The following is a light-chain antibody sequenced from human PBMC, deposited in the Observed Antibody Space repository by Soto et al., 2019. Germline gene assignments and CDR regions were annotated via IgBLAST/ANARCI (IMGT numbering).Light chain of an antibody. J-gene: IGKJ4*01. V-gene: IGKV3-20*01. CDR2: GAT. CDR3: QQYGSSPLT. Sequence: EIVLTQSPGTLSLSPGDRATLSCRASQSVSFSYLAWYQQKAGQAPRLLIYGATSRATGIPDRFSGSESGTDFTLTISRLEPEDFAVYYCQQYGSSPLTFGGGTKVELK. CDR1: QSVSFSY.